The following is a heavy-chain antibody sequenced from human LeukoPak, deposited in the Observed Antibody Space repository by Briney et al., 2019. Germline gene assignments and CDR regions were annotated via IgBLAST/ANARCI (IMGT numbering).Heavy chain of an antibody. J-gene: IGHJ6*03. CDR1: GGSISSSTYY. Sequence: QSSETLSLTCTVSGGSISSSTYYWGWIRQPPGKGLEWIGSIYYSGSTYSNPSLKSRVTISVDTSKNQFSLEQSSVTAADTAVYYCARLAAAGTYYMDVWGKGTTVTVSS. CDR2: IYYSGST. D-gene: IGHD6-13*01. CDR3: ARLAAAGTYYMDV. V-gene: IGHV4-39*01.